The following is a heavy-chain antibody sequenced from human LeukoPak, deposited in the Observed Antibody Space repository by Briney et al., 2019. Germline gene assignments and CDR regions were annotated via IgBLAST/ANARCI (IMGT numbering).Heavy chain of an antibody. Sequence: ASVKVSCKVSGYTLTELSMHWVRQTPGKGLEWMGSFDPEDGETIYAQKFQGRVTMTEDTSTDTAYMELSSLRSEDTAVYYCATHSGSYSGDYFDYWGQGTLVTVSS. J-gene: IGHJ4*02. V-gene: IGHV1-24*01. CDR3: ATHSGSYSGDYFDY. D-gene: IGHD1-26*01. CDR2: FDPEDGET. CDR1: GYTLTELS.